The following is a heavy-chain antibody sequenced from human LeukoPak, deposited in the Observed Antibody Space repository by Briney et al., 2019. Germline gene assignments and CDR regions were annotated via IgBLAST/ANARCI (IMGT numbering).Heavy chain of an antibody. CDR1: GGSISSSSYY. CDR2: IYYSGST. CDR3: ARGRIMITFGGVMPFDY. Sequence: SETLSLTCTVSGGSISSSSYYWGWIRQPPGKGLEWIGSIYYSGSTYYNPSLKSRVTISVDTSKNQFSLKLSSVTAADTAVYYCARGRIMITFGGVMPFDYWGQGTLVTVSS. J-gene: IGHJ4*02. V-gene: IGHV4-39*07. D-gene: IGHD3-16*01.